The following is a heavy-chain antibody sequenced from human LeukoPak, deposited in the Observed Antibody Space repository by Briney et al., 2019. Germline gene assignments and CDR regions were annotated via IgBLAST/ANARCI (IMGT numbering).Heavy chain of an antibody. D-gene: IGHD1-26*01. CDR2: MNPNSGNT. CDR3: ARGGLGGVGATEYYYYYMDV. J-gene: IGHJ6*03. CDR1: GYTFTSYD. V-gene: IGHV1-8*01. Sequence: ASVKVSCKASGYTFTSYDINWVRQATGQGLEWTGWMNPNSGNTGYAQKFQGRVTMTRNTSISTAYMELSSLRSEDTAVYYCARGGLGGVGATEYYYYYMDVWGKGTTVTVSS.